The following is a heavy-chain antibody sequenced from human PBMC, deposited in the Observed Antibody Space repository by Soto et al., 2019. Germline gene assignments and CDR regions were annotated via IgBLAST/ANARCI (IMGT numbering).Heavy chain of an antibody. J-gene: IGHJ6*02. D-gene: IGHD3-3*01. CDR1: GGSISSYY. CDR2: IYYSGST. V-gene: IGHV4-59*01. CDR3: ARGATIFGVVSNYYGMDV. Sequence: SETLSLTCTVSGGSISSYYWSWIRQPPGKGLEWIGYIYYSGSTNYNPSLKSRVTISVDTSKKQFSLKLSSVTAADTAVYYCARGATIFGVVSNYYGMDVWGQGTTVTVSS.